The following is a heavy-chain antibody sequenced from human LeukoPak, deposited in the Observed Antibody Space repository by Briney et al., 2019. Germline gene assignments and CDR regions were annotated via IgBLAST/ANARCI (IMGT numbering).Heavy chain of an antibody. Sequence: GRSLRLSCAVSGFTFSSYGMHWVRQAPGKGLEWVAVISYDGSNKYYADSVKGRFTISRDNSKNTLYLQMNSLRAEDTAVYYCAKPPNYSSGWYYFDYWGQGTLVTVSS. CDR1: GFTFSSYG. CDR3: AKPPNYSSGWYYFDY. D-gene: IGHD6-19*01. CDR2: ISYDGSNK. J-gene: IGHJ4*02. V-gene: IGHV3-30*18.